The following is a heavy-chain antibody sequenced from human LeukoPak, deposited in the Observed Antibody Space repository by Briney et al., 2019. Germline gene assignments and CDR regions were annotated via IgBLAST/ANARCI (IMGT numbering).Heavy chain of an antibody. CDR2: INPNSGGT. CDR3: AIFSSIAARNLLDY. CDR1: GYTFTGYY. D-gene: IGHD6-6*01. V-gene: IGHV1-2*02. Sequence: ASVKVSCKASGYTFTGYYMHWVRQAPGQGLEWMGWINPNSGGTNYAQKFQGRVTMTRDTFISTAYMELSRLRSDDTAVYYCAIFSSIAARNLLDYWGQGTLVTVSS. J-gene: IGHJ4*02.